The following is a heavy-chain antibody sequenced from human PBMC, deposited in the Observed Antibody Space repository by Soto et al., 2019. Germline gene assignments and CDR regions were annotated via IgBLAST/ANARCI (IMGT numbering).Heavy chain of an antibody. Sequence: QLQLQESGSGLVKPSQTLSLTCAVSGGSISSGGYSWSWIRQPPGKGLEWIGYIYHSGSTYYNPSLKSRVTISVDRSKNQFSRELSSVTAADTAGYHRARTGVGDGWFDPWGQGTLVTVSS. J-gene: IGHJ5*02. V-gene: IGHV4-30-2*01. CDR2: IYHSGST. D-gene: IGHD3-10*01. CDR3: ARTGVGDGWFDP. CDR1: GGSISSGGYS.